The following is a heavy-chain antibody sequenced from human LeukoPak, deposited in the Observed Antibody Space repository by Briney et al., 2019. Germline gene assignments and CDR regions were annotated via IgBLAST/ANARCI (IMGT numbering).Heavy chain of an antibody. CDR1: GYTFTSYD. CDR2: MNPNSGNT. J-gene: IGHJ3*02. V-gene: IGHV1-8*01. Sequence: ASVKVSCKASGYTFTSYDINWVRQATGQGLEWMGWMNPNSGNTGYAQKFQGRVTMTRNTSISTAYMELSSLRSEDTAVYYCASFPALYVRSGYPTYGAFDIWGQGTMVTVSS. D-gene: IGHD3-22*01. CDR3: ASFPALYVRSGYPTYGAFDI.